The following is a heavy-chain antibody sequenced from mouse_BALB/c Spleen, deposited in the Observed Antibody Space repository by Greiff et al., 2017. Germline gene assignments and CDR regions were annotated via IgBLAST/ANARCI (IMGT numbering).Heavy chain of an antibody. CDR1: GYTFTDYN. Sequence: VQLKESGPELVKPGASVKISCKASGYTFTDYNMHWVKQSHGKSLEWIGYIYPYNGGTGYNQKFKSKATLTVDNSSSTAYMELRSLTSEDSAVYYCAREGNWDGFAYWGQGTLVTVSA. D-gene: IGHD4-1*01. V-gene: IGHV1S29*02. CDR3: AREGNWDGFAY. J-gene: IGHJ3*01. CDR2: IYPYNGGT.